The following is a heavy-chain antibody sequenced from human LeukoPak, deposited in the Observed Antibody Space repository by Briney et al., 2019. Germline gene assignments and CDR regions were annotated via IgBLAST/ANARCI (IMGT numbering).Heavy chain of an antibody. CDR1: GFILSSYS. CDR3: ARLAAAGTSFYGMDV. V-gene: IGHV3-21*01. J-gene: IGHJ6*04. Sequence: PGGSLRLSCATSGFILSSYSMNWVRQAPGKGLEWVSSISSSSSYIYHADSVKGRFTISRDNAKNSLYLQMNSLRAEDTAMYYCARLAAAGTSFYGMDVWGKGTTVTVSS. CDR2: ISSSSSYI. D-gene: IGHD6-13*01.